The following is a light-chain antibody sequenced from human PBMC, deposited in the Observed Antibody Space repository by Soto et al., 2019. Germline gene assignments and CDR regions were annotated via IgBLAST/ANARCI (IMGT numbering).Light chain of an antibody. CDR2: GAS. J-gene: IGKJ2*01. Sequence: EIVLAQSPGTLSLSPGERATLSCRASQSVGSSYLAWYQQKPGQAPRLLIYGASSRATGIPDRFSGSGSGTDFTLTISRLEPEDVAVYYWQQYDNSPRTFGQGTKLEIK. CDR1: QSVGSSY. CDR3: QQYDNSPRT. V-gene: IGKV3-20*01.